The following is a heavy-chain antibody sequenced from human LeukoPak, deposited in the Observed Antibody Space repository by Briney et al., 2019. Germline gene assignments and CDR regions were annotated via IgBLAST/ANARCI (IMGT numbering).Heavy chain of an antibody. CDR1: GFTVSNNY. D-gene: IGHD2-15*01. CDR2: IYSGGTT. V-gene: IGHV3-66*01. Sequence: QPGGSLRLSCAASGFTVSNNYMSWVRQAPGKGLEWVSVIYSGGTTYYADSVKSRFTISRDNSKNTLYLLMNSLRAEDTAVYYCARGGYCSGGNCYGYFDYWGQGTLVTVSS. CDR3: ARGGYCSGGNCYGYFDY. J-gene: IGHJ4*02.